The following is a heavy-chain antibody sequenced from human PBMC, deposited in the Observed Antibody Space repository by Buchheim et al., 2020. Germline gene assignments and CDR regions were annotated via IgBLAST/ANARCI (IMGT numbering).Heavy chain of an antibody. V-gene: IGHV3-21*01. D-gene: IGHD1-1*01. CDR3: TTSICDF. CDR1: GFTFRKYT. CDR2: ISTGGTYI. J-gene: IGHJ4*02. Sequence: EVQLVESGGGLVKPGGSLRLSCVTSGFTFRKYTMNWVRQAPGKGLEWVSSISTGGTYIYYTDSVKGRFTISRDNANNSLYLQMDSLRPADTAVYYCTTSICDFWGQGTL.